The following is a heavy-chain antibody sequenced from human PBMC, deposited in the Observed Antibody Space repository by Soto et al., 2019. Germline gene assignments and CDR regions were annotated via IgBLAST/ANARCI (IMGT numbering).Heavy chain of an antibody. CDR3: ASRDPGTSVDY. D-gene: IGHD1-7*01. CDR1: GGSFTSNNW. CDR2: IYRTGST. Sequence: QVQLQESGPGLVKPSGTLSLTCAVSGGSFTSNNWWTWVRQPPGQGLDWIGEIYRTGSTNYNPSLKSRGTISLDKSENQVSLSVTSLTAADTAVYYCASRDPGTSVDYWGQGTLVTVSS. J-gene: IGHJ4*02. V-gene: IGHV4-4*02.